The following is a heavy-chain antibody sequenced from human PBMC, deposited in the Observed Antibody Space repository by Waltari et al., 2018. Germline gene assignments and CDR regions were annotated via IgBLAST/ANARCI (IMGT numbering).Heavy chain of an antibody. CDR2: IWFDGRDK. V-gene: IGHV3-30*02. CDR1: GFTFSNFG. CDR3: AKDAFGNTYLDF. D-gene: IGHD2-2*02. Sequence: QVNLVESGGGVVQPGGSLRLSCATSGFTFSNFGMHWVRQAPGKGLEWGALIWFDGRDKFYADSVRGRFTISRDNSARTLYLDMDSLRLDDTAMYYCAKDAFGNTYLDFWGQGTLVTVSS. J-gene: IGHJ4*02.